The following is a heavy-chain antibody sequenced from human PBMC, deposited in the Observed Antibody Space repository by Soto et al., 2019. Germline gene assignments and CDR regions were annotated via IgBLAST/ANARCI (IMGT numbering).Heavy chain of an antibody. V-gene: IGHV3-30*18. Sequence: QVQLVEFGGGVVQPGRSLRLSCAASGFTFSSYGMHWVRQAPGKGLEWVAVISYDGSNKYYADSVKGRFTISRDNSKNTLYLQMNSLRAEDTAVYYCAKPVTTVPYDYWGQGTLVTVSS. J-gene: IGHJ4*02. CDR2: ISYDGSNK. D-gene: IGHD4-17*01. CDR1: GFTFSSYG. CDR3: AKPVTTVPYDY.